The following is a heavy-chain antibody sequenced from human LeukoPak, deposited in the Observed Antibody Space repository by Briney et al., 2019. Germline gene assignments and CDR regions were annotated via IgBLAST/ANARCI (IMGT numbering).Heavy chain of an antibody. D-gene: IGHD3-10*01. CDR2: IWYDGSNI. CDR3: ACGRGRGYYGMDV. V-gene: IGHV3-33*03. Sequence: PGTSLRLSCAASGISFSSHGMHWVRQAPGKGLEWVAVIWYDGSNIYYTDSVKGRFTISRDNSKNTLYLQMNSLRAEDTAVYYCACGRGRGYYGMDVWGQGTTVTVSS. J-gene: IGHJ6*02. CDR1: GISFSSHG.